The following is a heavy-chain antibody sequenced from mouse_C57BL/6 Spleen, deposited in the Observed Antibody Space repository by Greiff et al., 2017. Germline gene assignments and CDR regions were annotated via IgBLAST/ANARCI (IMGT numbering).Heavy chain of an antibody. CDR1: GFTFSSYA. Sequence: EVQVVESGEGLVKPGGSLKLSCAASGFTFSSYAMSWVRQTPEKRLEWVAYISSGGDYIYYADTWKGRFTISRDNARNTLYLQMSSLKSEDTAMYYCTRALIWYFDVWGTGTTVTVSS. CDR2: ISSGGDYI. CDR3: TRALIWYFDV. V-gene: IGHV5-9-1*02. J-gene: IGHJ1*03.